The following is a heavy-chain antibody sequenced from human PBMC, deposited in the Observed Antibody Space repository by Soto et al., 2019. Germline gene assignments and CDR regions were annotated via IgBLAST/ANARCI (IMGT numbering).Heavy chain of an antibody. D-gene: IGHD6-13*01. J-gene: IGHJ5*02. CDR1: GFTFSSYA. Sequence: GGSLRLSCAASGFTFSSYAMSWVRQAPGKGLEWVSAISGSGGSTYYADSVKGRFTISRDNSKNTLYLQMNSLRAEDTAVYYCAKDWVNEDIAAPGWFDPWGQGTLVTVSS. CDR3: AKDWVNEDIAAPGWFDP. CDR2: ISGSGGST. V-gene: IGHV3-23*01.